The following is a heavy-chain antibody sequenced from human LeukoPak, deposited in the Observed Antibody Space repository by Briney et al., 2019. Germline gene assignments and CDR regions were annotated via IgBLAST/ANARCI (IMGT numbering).Heavy chain of an antibody. CDR2: ISWNSGSI. Sequence: PGGSLRLSCVASGFTFDDYAMNWVRQAPGKGLEWVSSISWNSGSIEYADSVKGRFTISRDNARNSLYLQMNSLRAEDTALYYCAKDAGRNYYYYMDVWGEGTTVTVSS. CDR3: AKDAGRNYYYYMDV. D-gene: IGHD1-26*01. CDR1: GFTFDDYA. J-gene: IGHJ6*03. V-gene: IGHV3-9*01.